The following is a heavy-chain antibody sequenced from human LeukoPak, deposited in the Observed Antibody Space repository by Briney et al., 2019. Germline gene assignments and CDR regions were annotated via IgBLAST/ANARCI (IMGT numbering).Heavy chain of an antibody. J-gene: IGHJ4*02. V-gene: IGHV4-59*05. Sequence: SETLSLTCTVSGGSISSYYWNWIRQPPGKGLEWIGSIYYHENTYYNSSLKSRVTISVDTSKNQFSLKLNSVTAADTAVYFCARRAYSAAYWKHFDYWGQGTLVTVSS. CDR3: ARRAYSAAYWKHFDY. D-gene: IGHD1-1*01. CDR1: GGSISSYY. CDR2: IYYHENT.